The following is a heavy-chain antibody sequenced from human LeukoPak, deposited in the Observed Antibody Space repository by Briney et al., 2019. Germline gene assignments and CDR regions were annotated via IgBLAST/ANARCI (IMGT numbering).Heavy chain of an antibody. J-gene: IGHJ1*01. V-gene: IGHV4-4*02. CDR2: IYYSGST. D-gene: IGHD6-19*01. Sequence: SGTLSLTCAVSGGSLSSYNWWSWVRQPPGKGLEWIGYIYYSGSTNYNPSLKSRVTISVDTSKNQFSLKLSSVTAADTAVYYCARGGSGWYDGEYFQHWGQGTLVTVSS. CDR1: GGSLSSYNW. CDR3: ARGGSGWYDGEYFQH.